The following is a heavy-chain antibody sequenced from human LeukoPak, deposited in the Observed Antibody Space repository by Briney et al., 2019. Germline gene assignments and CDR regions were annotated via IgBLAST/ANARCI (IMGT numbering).Heavy chain of an antibody. D-gene: IGHD6-25*01. Sequence: SETLSLTCTVSGGSISSYYWSWIRQPPGKGLEWIGYIYYSGSTNYNPSLKSRVTISVDTSKNQFSLKLSSVTAADTAVYYCARDLSGYQSTHYYYYGMDVWGQGTTVTVSS. V-gene: IGHV4-59*01. CDR3: ARDLSGYQSTHYYYYGMDV. CDR2: IYYSGST. J-gene: IGHJ6*02. CDR1: GGSISSYY.